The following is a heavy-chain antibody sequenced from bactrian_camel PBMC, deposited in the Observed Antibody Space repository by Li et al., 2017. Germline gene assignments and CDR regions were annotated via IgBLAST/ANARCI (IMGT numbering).Heavy chain of an antibody. CDR1: GFTLSSYL. J-gene: IGHJ7*01. CDR2: INSGSGT. D-gene: IGHD6*01. V-gene: IGHV3S1*01. Sequence: VQLVESGGGLVQPGGSLRLSCAASGFTLSSYLMYWVRQAPGKGLEWVSTINSGSGTYYADSVKGRFTISRGNAKNTVYLQMNSLKSEDTALYYCAIGKKGSWWDYYGMDYWGKGTQVTVS.